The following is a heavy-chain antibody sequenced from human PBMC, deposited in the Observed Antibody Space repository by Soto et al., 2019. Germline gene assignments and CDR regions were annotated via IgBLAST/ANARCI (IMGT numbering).Heavy chain of an antibody. D-gene: IGHD3-16*01. J-gene: IGHJ1*01. CDR3: AKDVDRLGELWGYFQS. CDR1: GFMFEDFA. Sequence: EVQLVESGGGLEQPGRSLRLSCTVSGFMFEDFAMHWVRQAPGQGLEWVSGINWNGVNKGYAESVLGRFTIPRDNAKKSLYLDMNYLRPEDTALYFCAKDVDRLGELWGYFQSWGQGTMVTVSS. V-gene: IGHV3-9*01. CDR2: INWNGVNK.